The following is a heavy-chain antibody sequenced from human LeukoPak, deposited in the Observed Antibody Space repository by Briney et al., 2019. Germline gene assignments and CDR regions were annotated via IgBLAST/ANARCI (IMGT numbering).Heavy chain of an antibody. D-gene: IGHD6-13*01. CDR2: IWYDGSYK. CDR1: GFTFSNYG. CDR3: AKVVQYTASTGTGLDY. Sequence: PGGSLRLSCAASGFTFSNYGMHWVRRAPGKGLDWVAVIWYDGSYKYYADSVKGRFTISRDNSKNTLYLQMNSLRAEDTAVHYCAKVVQYTASTGTGLDYWGQGTLVTVSS. V-gene: IGHV3-33*06. J-gene: IGHJ4*02.